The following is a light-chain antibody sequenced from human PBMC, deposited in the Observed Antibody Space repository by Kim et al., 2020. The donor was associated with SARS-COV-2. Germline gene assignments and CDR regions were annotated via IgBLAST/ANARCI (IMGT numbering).Light chain of an antibody. CDR3: QQFGSSPLYS. V-gene: IGKV3-20*01. J-gene: IGKJ2*03. CDR1: QSVISNK. CDR2: DAS. Sequence: PGERATLACRASQSVISNKLALYQQKPGQAPRLLIYDASSRATGIPDRFSGSVSGTDFTLTIIRLEPEDFAVYYCQQFGSSPLYSFGQGTKLEI.